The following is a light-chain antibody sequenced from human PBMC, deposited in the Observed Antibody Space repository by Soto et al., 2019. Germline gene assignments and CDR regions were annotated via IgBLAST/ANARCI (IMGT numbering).Light chain of an antibody. J-gene: IGKJ4*01. Sequence: EIVMTQSPATLSVSPGERATLSCRASQSVYSNLAWYQQKPGQAPRLLIHGTFTRATGIPARFSGSGSGTEFPLTIRGLDSKVFAVDYGQKNNRWPSVFGGGTKG. V-gene: IGKV3-15*01. CDR2: GTF. CDR1: QSVYSN. CDR3: QKNNRWPSV.